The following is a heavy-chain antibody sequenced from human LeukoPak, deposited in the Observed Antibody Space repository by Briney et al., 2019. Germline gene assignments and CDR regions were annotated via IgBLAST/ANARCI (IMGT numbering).Heavy chain of an antibody. Sequence: SETLSLTCTVSGGSISSYYWSWIRQPAGKGLEWIGRIYTSGSTNYNPSLKSRVTISVDTSKNQFSLKLSSVTAADTAVYYCARASDSYYYDSSGYPITDAFDIWGQGTMVTVSS. J-gene: IGHJ3*02. CDR2: IYTSGST. CDR3: ARASDSYYYDSSGYPITDAFDI. V-gene: IGHV4-4*07. D-gene: IGHD3-22*01. CDR1: GGSISSYY.